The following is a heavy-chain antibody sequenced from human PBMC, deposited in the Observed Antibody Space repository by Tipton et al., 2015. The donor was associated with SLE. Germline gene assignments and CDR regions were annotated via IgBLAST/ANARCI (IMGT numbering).Heavy chain of an antibody. CDR2: ISHTGSP. CDR3: ATVRRGCSGTSCYIEN. Sequence: TLSLTCAVYGGSFRGYSWGWVRQAPGKGLEWIGEISHTGSPNYNPSLWGRVSISVDMSRDQFFLKMTSVTAADTAVYYCATVRRGCSGTSCYIENWGQGTLITVSS. D-gene: IGHD2-2*01. CDR1: GGSFRGYS. J-gene: IGHJ4*03. V-gene: IGHV4-34*01.